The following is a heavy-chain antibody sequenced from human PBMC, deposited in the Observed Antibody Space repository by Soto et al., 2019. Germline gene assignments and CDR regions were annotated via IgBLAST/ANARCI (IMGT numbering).Heavy chain of an antibody. CDR2: IYYSGST. J-gene: IGHJ4*02. D-gene: IGHD2-21*01. V-gene: IGHV4-31*03. Sequence: SETLSLTCTVSGGSISSGGYYWSWIRQHPGKGLEWIGYIYYSGSTYYNPSLKSRVTISVDTSKNQFSLKLSSVTAADTAVYYCARGCDPLLRGKEYYFDYWGQGTLVTVSS. CDR3: ARGCDPLLRGKEYYFDY. CDR1: GGSISSGGYY.